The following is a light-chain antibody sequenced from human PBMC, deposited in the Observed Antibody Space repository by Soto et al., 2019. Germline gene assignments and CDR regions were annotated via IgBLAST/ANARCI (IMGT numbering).Light chain of an antibody. Sequence: QSVLTQPASVSVSPGQSITISCTGTSSDVGGYNYVSWYQQRPGKGPKLMIYEVSNRPSGVSNRFSGSKSGNTASLTISGLQAEDEADCYCSSYASSRSYVFGGGTKVTVL. V-gene: IGLV2-14*01. CDR3: SSYASSRSYV. J-gene: IGLJ1*01. CDR2: EVS. CDR1: SSDVGGYNY.